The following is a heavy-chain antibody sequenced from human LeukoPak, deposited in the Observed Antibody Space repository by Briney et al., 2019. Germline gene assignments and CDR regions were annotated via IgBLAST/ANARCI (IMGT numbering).Heavy chain of an antibody. CDR2: ISSSSSYI. D-gene: IGHD1-26*01. J-gene: IGHJ4*02. Sequence: PGGSLRLSCAASGFTFSSYSMNWVRQAPGKGLEWVSSISSSSSYIYYADSVKGRFTISRDNAKNSLYLQMNSLRAEDAAVYYCASVGSSLIDYWGQGTLVTVSS. V-gene: IGHV3-21*01. CDR3: ASVGSSLIDY. CDR1: GFTFSSYS.